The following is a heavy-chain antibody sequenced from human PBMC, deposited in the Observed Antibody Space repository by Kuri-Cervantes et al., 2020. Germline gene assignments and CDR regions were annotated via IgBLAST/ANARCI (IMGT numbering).Heavy chain of an antibody. Sequence: ASVKVSCKASGYIFTSYGISWVRQAPGQGLEWVGWISAYNGDTNYAQKLQGRVSMTTDTSTSTAYMELRSLRSDDTAVYYCARALTTVTQGKYYYYMDVWGKGTTVTVSS. V-gene: IGHV1-18*01. CDR2: ISAYNGDT. CDR1: GYIFTSYG. D-gene: IGHD4-17*01. CDR3: ARALTTVTQGKYYYYMDV. J-gene: IGHJ6*03.